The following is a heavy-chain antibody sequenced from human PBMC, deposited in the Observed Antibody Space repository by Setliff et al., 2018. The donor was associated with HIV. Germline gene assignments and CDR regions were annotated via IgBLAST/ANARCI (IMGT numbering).Heavy chain of an antibody. CDR1: GYMFASYW. V-gene: IGHV5-10-1*01. CDR3: ARSGGPTYNYDSSGHYPDY. Sequence: PGESLKISCKGSGYMFASYWINWVRQVPGKGLEWMARIDPSDSDTNFSPSFQGHVTISVDRSITTAYLQWSSLKATDTAMYFYARSGGPTYNYDSSGHYPDYWGQGTLVTVSS. D-gene: IGHD3-22*01. J-gene: IGHJ4*02. CDR2: IDPSDSDT.